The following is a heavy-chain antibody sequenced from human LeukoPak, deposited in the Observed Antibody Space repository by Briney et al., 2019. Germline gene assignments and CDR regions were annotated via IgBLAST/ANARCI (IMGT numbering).Heavy chain of an antibody. V-gene: IGHV3-23*01. J-gene: IGHJ4*02. D-gene: IGHD3-3*01. Sequence: GGSLRLSCAASGFTLSSYAMSWVRQAPGKGLEWVSSVSNSGGSTYYADSVKGRFAISRDNSKNTLFLQMNILRAEDTAVYYCAKNFGDFWSGYPDWGQGTLVTVSS. CDR3: AKNFGDFWSGYPD. CDR1: GFTLSSYA. CDR2: VSNSGGST.